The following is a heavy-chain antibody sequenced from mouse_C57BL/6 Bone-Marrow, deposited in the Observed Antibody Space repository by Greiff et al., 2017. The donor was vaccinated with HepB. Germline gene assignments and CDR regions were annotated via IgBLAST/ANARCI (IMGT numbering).Heavy chain of an antibody. CDR2: IHPNSGST. Sequence: VKLMESGAELVKPGASVKLSCKASGYTFTSYWMHWVKQRPGQGLEWIGMIHPNSGSTNYNEKFKSKATLTVDKSSSTAYMQLSSLTSEDSAVYYCAREGVITTVGYFDYWGQGTTLTVSS. CDR3: AREGVITTVGYFDY. J-gene: IGHJ2*01. CDR1: GYTFTSYW. D-gene: IGHD1-1*01. V-gene: IGHV1-64*01.